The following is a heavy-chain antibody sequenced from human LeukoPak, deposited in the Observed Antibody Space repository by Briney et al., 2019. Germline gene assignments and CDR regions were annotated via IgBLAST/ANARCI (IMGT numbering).Heavy chain of an antibody. CDR1: GFTFSDYY. D-gene: IGHD4-23*01. Sequence: GGSLRLSCAASGFTFSDYYMSWIRQAPGKGLEWVSYISSGSSYTKYADSVKGRFTISRDNAKNSLYLQMNSLRAEDTAVYYCARESPSYGGNVFDYWGQGTLVTVSS. V-gene: IGHV3-11*06. J-gene: IGHJ4*02. CDR2: ISSGSSYT. CDR3: ARESPSYGGNVFDY.